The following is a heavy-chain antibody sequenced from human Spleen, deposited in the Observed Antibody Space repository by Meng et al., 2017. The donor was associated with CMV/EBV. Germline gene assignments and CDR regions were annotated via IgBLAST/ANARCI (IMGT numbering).Heavy chain of an antibody. J-gene: IGHJ3*01. Sequence: ASVKVSCKASGYTFTGHYMHWVRQAPGQGLEWMGWINPNSGGTNYAQKFQGRVTMTRDTSITTAYMELSRLRSDDTAVYFCARTRVPGYCGSTSCPDAFDVWGQGTMVTVSS. CDR2: INPNSGGT. V-gene: IGHV1-2*02. D-gene: IGHD2-2*01. CDR3: ARTRVPGYCGSTSCPDAFDV. CDR1: GYTFTGHY.